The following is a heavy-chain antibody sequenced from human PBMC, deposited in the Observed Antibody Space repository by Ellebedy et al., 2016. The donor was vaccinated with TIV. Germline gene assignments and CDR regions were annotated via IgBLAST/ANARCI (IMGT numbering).Heavy chain of an antibody. J-gene: IGHJ3*02. CDR1: GFTFSSYG. V-gene: IGHV3-30*02. CDR3: VKEQMITFGGVIVMSAFDI. D-gene: IGHD3-16*02. CDR2: IWYDGSNK. Sequence: GESLKISCAASGFTFSSYGMHWVRQAPGKGLEWVAVIWYDGSNKYYADSVKGRFTISRDNSKNTLYLQMSSLRAEDTAVYYCVKEQMITFGGVIVMSAFDIWGQGTMVTVSS.